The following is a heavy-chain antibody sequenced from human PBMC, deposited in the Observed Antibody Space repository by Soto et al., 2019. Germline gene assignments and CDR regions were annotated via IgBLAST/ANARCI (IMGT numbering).Heavy chain of an antibody. V-gene: IGHV4-59*08. CDR3: ERLRGSSSSSWYYYYYMDV. CDR2: IYDSGSI. Sequence: QVHLQESGPGLVKPSETLSLTCSVSGGSISGYYWSWIRQTPGKGLEWVGYIYDSGSINNNPSLKSRVPISVDKSKNQFSLKLSSVTAADTAVYYCERLRGSSSSSWYYYYYMDVWGKGTTVTVSS. J-gene: IGHJ6*03. CDR1: GGSISGYY. D-gene: IGHD6-6*01.